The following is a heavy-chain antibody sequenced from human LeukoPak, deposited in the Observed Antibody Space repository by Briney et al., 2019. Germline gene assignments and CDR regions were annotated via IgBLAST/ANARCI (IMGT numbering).Heavy chain of an antibody. J-gene: IGHJ6*02. V-gene: IGHV1-18*01. Sequence: ASVKVSCKASGYTFTSYDINWVRQATGQGLEWMGWISAYNGNTNYAQKLQGRVTMTTDTSTSTAYMELRSLRSDDTAVYYCAREPDGSGSYQDYYCGMDVWGQGTTVTVSS. CDR3: AREPDGSGSYQDYYCGMDV. D-gene: IGHD3-10*01. CDR1: GYTFTSYD. CDR2: ISAYNGNT.